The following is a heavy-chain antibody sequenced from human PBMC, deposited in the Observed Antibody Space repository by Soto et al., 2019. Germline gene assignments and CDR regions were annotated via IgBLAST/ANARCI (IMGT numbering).Heavy chain of an antibody. J-gene: IGHJ5*02. CDR3: ARGAGYCTGGSCYGRDWFDP. CDR1: GVSVGGDY. CDR2: IYVGVTT. D-gene: IGHD2-15*01. V-gene: IGHV3-53*01. Sequence: ESGGGWIQPGGSLTLSCAASGVSVGGDYMTWVRQAPGKGLEWVSVIYVGVTTSYAESVKGRFIVSRDNSKNTLYLHMNSLRVEDTAVYYCARGAGYCTGGSCYGRDWFDPWGQGVLVTVST.